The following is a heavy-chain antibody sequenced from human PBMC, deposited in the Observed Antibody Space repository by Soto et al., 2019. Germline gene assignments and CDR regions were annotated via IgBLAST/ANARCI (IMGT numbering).Heavy chain of an antibody. CDR1: GFTFSSYA. CDR3: ARVVYYYGMDD. V-gene: IGHV3-30-3*01. CDR2: ISYDGSNK. J-gene: IGHJ6*02. Sequence: GGSLRLSCAASGFTFSSYAMHWVRQASGKGLEWVAVISYDGSNKYYADSVKGRFTISRDNSKNTLYLQMNSLRAEDTAVYYCARVVYYYGMDDWGQGTTVTVSS.